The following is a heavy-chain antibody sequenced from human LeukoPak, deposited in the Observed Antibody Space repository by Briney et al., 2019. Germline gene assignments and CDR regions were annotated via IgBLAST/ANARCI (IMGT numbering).Heavy chain of an antibody. CDR3: TRPLLWFGELLYPDY. J-gene: IGHJ4*02. V-gene: IGHV3-49*04. D-gene: IGHD3-10*01. CDR1: GFTVSNFY. Sequence: GGSLRLSCAASGFTVSNFYMTWVRQAPGKGLEWVGFIRSKAYGGTTEYAASVKGRFTISRDDSKSIAYLQMNSLKTEDTAVYYCTRPLLWFGELLYPDYWGQGTLVTVSS. CDR2: IRSKAYGGTT.